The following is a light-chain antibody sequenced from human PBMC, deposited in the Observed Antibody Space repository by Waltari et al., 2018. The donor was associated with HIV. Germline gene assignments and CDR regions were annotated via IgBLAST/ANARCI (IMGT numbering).Light chain of an antibody. V-gene: IGLV1-40*01. J-gene: IGLJ3*02. CDR1: SANIGAGHA. CDR2: NNN. Sequence: QSTLTQPPSVSGAPGQWVTLSCTGSSANIGAGHAVQRFQQGPGTAPKLLIYNNNDRPSGVPDLFSGSKSGTSASLAITGLQAEDESDYYCQSYDNSLNGWVFGGGTKLTVL. CDR3: QSYDNSLNGWV.